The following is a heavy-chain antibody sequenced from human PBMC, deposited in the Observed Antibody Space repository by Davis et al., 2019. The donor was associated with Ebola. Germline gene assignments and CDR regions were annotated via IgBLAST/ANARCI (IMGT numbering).Heavy chain of an antibody. CDR3: ARARAWYSGTSYGMDV. J-gene: IGHJ6*02. V-gene: IGHV1-46*01. D-gene: IGHD1-26*01. CDR2: INPSGGST. Sequence: AASVKVSCKASGYTFSSYYMHWVRQAPGQGLEWMGKINPSGGSTSYAQKFQGRVTMTRDTSTSAVYMELSSLRSEDTAVYYCARARAWYSGTSYGMDVWGQGTTVTVSS. CDR1: GYTFSSYY.